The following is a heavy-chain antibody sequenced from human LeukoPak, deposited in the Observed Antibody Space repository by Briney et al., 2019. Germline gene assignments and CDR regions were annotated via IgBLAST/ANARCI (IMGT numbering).Heavy chain of an antibody. Sequence: SETLSLTCTVSGGSISSGNYYWSWIRQPPGKGLEWIGYIFYLGSTYYNPSLKSRVSISVNTFKNQFSLKLAAVTAADTAVYYCARKYPDHWFDPWGQGTLVTVSS. D-gene: IGHD6-6*01. V-gene: IGHV4-30-4*01. CDR2: IFYLGST. CDR3: ARKYPDHWFDP. J-gene: IGHJ5*02. CDR1: GGSISSGNYY.